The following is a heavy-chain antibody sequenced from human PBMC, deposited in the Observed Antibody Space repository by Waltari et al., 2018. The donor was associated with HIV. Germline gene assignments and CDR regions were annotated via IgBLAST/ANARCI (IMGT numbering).Heavy chain of an antibody. J-gene: IGHJ3*02. CDR2: IKSKTHGETT. CDR1: GFTFSNAW. Sequence: EVQLVESGGGLVKPGGSLRLSCAASGFTFSNAWMSWVRQAPGKGLEWGGRIKSKTHGETTDYAAPVKGRFTISRDDSKNMLYLQMNSLKTEDTAVYYCTAVFDIWGQGTMVTVSS. V-gene: IGHV3-15*01. CDR3: TAVFDI.